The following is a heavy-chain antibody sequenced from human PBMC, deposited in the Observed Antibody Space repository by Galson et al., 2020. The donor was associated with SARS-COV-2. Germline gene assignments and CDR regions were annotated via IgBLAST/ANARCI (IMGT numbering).Heavy chain of an antibody. D-gene: IGHD3-22*01. Sequence: GESLKISCAASGFTFSNAWMSWVRQAPGKGLEWVGRIKSKTDGGTTDYAAPVKGRFTISRDDSKNTLYLQMNSLKTEDTAVYYCTTPRGSGYYPGAFDIWGQGTMVTVSS. CDR3: TTPRGSGYYPGAFDI. V-gene: IGHV3-15*01. J-gene: IGHJ3*02. CDR2: IKSKTDGGTT. CDR1: GFTFSNAW.